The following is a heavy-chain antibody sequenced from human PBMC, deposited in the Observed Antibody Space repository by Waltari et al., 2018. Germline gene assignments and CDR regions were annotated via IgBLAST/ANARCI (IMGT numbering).Heavy chain of an antibody. D-gene: IGHD4-17*01. CDR3: ATTLITTVTASTSYYGMDV. Sequence: QVQLVQSGAEVKKPGSSVKVSCKASGGTFSSYAISWVRQAPGQGVEWMGGIIPIFGTANYAQKFQGRVTITTDESTSTAYMELSSLRSEDTAVYYCATTLITTVTASTSYYGMDVWGQGTTVTVSS. J-gene: IGHJ6*02. CDR1: GGTFSSYA. V-gene: IGHV1-69*05. CDR2: IIPIFGTA.